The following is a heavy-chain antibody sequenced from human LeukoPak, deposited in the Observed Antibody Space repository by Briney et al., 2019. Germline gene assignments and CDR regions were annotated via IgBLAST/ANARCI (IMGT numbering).Heavy chain of an antibody. D-gene: IGHD2-15*01. Sequence: GGSLRLSCAASGFTFSSYGMHWVRQAPGKGLEWVAVISYDGSNKYYADSVKGRFTISRDNAKNSLFPQMNSLRAEDTAIYYCTTDTWYSAGHWGQGTLVTVSS. CDR2: ISYDGSNK. CDR3: TTDTWYSAGH. V-gene: IGHV3-30*03. CDR1: GFTFSSYG. J-gene: IGHJ4*02.